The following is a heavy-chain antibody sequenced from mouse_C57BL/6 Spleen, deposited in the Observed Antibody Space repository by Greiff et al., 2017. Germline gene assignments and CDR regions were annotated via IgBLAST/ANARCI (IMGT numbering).Heavy chain of an antibody. CDR1: GYAFTNYL. J-gene: IGHJ2*01. CDR3: ARGDFDY. CDR2: INTGSGGT. Sequence: VQLQQSGAELVRPGTSVKVYCKASGYAFTNYLIEWVKQRPGQGLEWIGVINTGSGGTNYNEKFKGKATLTADKSSSTAYMQLSSLTSEDSAVYFCARGDFDYWGQGTTLTVSS. V-gene: IGHV1-54*01.